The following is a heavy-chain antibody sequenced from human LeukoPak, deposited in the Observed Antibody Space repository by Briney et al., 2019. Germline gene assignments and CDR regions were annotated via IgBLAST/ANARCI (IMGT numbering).Heavy chain of an antibody. CDR2: IYTSGST. CDR1: GGSISSYY. CDR3: AREVYYYGSGSYFNY. V-gene: IGHV4-4*07. D-gene: IGHD3-10*01. Sequence: SETLSLTCTVSGGSISSYYWSWIRQPAGKGLEWIGRIYTSGSTNYNPSLKSRVTMPVDTSKNQFSLKLSSVTAADTAVYYCAREVYYYGSGSYFNYWGQGTLVTVSS. J-gene: IGHJ4*02.